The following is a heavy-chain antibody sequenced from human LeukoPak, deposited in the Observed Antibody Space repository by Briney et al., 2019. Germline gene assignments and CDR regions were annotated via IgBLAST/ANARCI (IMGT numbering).Heavy chain of an antibody. CDR3: AREEAWVIDY. J-gene: IGHJ4*02. CDR2: IYYSGST. V-gene: IGHV4-59*01. D-gene: IGHD4-23*01. Sequence: SETLSLTCTVSGGSISGYYWIWIRQPPGKGLEWIGYIYYSGSTNYNPSLKSRVTISVDTSKNRFSLKLNSVTAADTAVYYCAREEAWVIDYWGQGTLVTVSS. CDR1: GGSISGYY.